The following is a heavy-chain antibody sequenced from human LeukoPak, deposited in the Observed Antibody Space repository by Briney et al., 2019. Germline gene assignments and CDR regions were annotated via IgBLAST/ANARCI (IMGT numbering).Heavy chain of an antibody. D-gene: IGHD2/OR15-2a*01. CDR1: GFTFIDHY. J-gene: IGHJ4*02. V-gene: IGHV3-72*01. CDR2: IRNKANRYNT. Sequence: PGGSLLLSCAASGFTFIDHYMDWVRQAPGKGLEWVGRIRNKANRYNTEYAASVKGRFTISRDDSKNSVYLQLNSLKIEDTAVYYCARGQYPGDFDFWGQGTLVTVSS. CDR3: ARGQYPGDFDF.